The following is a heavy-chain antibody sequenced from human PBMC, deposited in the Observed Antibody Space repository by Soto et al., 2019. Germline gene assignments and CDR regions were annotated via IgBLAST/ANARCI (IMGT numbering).Heavy chain of an antibody. V-gene: IGHV1-8*01. Sequence: QVQLVQSGAEVKKPGASVKVSCKASGYTFTSYDINWVRQATGQGLEWMGWMNPNSGNTGYAQKFQGRVTMTRYTSLSTAYMELSTLRSEDTAVYYCARADRSGGIIVVVAAIHYYYYMDVWGKGTTVTVSS. D-gene: IGHD2-15*01. CDR1: GYTFTSYD. CDR2: MNPNSGNT. J-gene: IGHJ6*03. CDR3: ARADRSGGIIVVVAAIHYYYYMDV.